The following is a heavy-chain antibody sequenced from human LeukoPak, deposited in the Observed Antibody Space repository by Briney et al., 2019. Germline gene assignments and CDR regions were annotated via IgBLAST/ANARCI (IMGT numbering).Heavy chain of an antibody. CDR3: AREGGDLLGETAPRDYYYYGMDV. CDR2: IYNGGST. J-gene: IGHJ6*02. V-gene: IGHV3-66*01. Sequence: GGSLRLSCAASGFTVSSYYMSWVRQAPGKGLEWVSNIYNGGSTKYAVSVKGRFTISRDNSKTTLYLQMNSLRAEDTAVYYCAREGGDLLGETAPRDYYYYGMDVWGQGTTVTVSS. D-gene: IGHD5-18*01. CDR1: GFTVSSYY.